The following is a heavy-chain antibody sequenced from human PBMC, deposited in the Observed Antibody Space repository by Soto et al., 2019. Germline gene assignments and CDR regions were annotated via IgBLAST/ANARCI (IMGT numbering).Heavy chain of an antibody. CDR1: GGSISSSSYY. CDR3: ARHQDIVVVPAAHPYNWFAP. D-gene: IGHD2-2*01. Sequence: ASETLSLTCTVSGGSISSSSYYWGWIRQPPGKGLEWIGSIYYSGSTYYNPSLKSRVTISVDTSKNQFSLKLSSVTAADTAVYYCARHQDIVVVPAAHPYNWFAPWGQGTLVTVSS. J-gene: IGHJ5*02. V-gene: IGHV4-39*01. CDR2: IYYSGST.